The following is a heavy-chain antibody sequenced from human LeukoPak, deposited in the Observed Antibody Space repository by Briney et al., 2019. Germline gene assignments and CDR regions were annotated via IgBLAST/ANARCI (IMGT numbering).Heavy chain of an antibody. D-gene: IGHD5-12*01. J-gene: IGHJ6*03. CDR2: ISAYNGNT. Sequence: GASVKVSCKASGYTFTSYGISWVRQAPGQGLEWMGWISAYNGNTNYAQKLQGRVTMTTDTSTSTAYMELRSLRSDDTAVYYCARAEAWLRLNSYYYMDVWGKGTTVTISS. CDR3: ARAEAWLRLNSYYYMDV. CDR1: GYTFTSYG. V-gene: IGHV1-18*01.